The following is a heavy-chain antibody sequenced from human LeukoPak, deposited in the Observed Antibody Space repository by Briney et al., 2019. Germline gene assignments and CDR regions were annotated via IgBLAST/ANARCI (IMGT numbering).Heavy chain of an antibody. Sequence: ASVKVSCKASGYTCTSYGISWVRQAPGQGLEWMGWISAYNGNRNYAQKLQGRVTMTTDTSTSTAYMELRSLRSDDTAVYYCARIQVGATLFDYWGQGTLVTVSS. CDR3: ARIQVGATLFDY. CDR2: ISAYNGNR. D-gene: IGHD1-26*01. J-gene: IGHJ4*02. CDR1: GYTCTSYG. V-gene: IGHV1-18*01.